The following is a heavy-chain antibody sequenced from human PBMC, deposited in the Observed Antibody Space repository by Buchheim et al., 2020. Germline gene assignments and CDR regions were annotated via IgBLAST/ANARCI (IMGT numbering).Heavy chain of an antibody. D-gene: IGHD3-10*01. Sequence: EVQLVESGGGLVQPGGSLRLSCAASGFTFSSYWMSWVRQAPGKGLEWVANIKQDGSEEYYVDSVKGRFTISRDNAKNSLHLQMSSLRAEDTAVYYCAGGYYGSGGYYYALDVWGQGTT. V-gene: IGHV3-7*03. CDR3: AGGYYGSGGYYYALDV. CDR1: GFTFSSYW. J-gene: IGHJ6*02. CDR2: IKQDGSEE.